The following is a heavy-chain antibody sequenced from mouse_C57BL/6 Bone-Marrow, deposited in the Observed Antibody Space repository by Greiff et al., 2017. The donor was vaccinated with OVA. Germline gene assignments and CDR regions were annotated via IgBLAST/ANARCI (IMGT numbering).Heavy chain of an antibody. Sequence: QVQLKQSGAELARPGASVKLSCKASGYTFTSYGISWVKQRTGKGLEWIGEIYPRSGNTYYNEKFKGKATLTADKSSSTAYMELRSLTSEDSAVYFCAREGDSSGYPDYWGQGTTLTVSS. CDR3: AREGDSSGYPDY. V-gene: IGHV1-81*01. CDR2: IYPRSGNT. D-gene: IGHD3-2*02. J-gene: IGHJ2*01. CDR1: GYTFTSYG.